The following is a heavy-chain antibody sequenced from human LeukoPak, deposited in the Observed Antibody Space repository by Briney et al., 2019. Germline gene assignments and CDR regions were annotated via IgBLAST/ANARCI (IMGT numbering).Heavy chain of an antibody. CDR2: IGYYESDK. D-gene: IGHD3-16*01. CDR1: GFPFSSYV. CDR3: AKDHPVMHY. Sequence: PGGSLRLSCAAAGFPFSSYVMHCVRQAPGKGLECVAFIGYYESDKRYEDFVKGRFTISRDNSRNTLYLQMNSLRVEDTAVYYCAKDHPVMHYWGQGALVTVSS. V-gene: IGHV3-30*02. J-gene: IGHJ4*02.